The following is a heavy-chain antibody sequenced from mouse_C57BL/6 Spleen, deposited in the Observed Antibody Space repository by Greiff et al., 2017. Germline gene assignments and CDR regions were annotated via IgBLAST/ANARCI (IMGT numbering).Heavy chain of an antibody. V-gene: IGHV5-17*01. J-gene: IGHJ2*01. Sequence: VQLQQSGGGLVKPGGSLKLSCAASGFTFSDYGMHWVRQAPEKGLEWVAYISSGSSTIYYADTVKGRFTISRDNAKNTLFLQMTSLRSEDTAMYYCARTITTVVAHFDYWGQGTTLTVSS. CDR2: ISSGSSTI. CDR1: GFTFSDYG. D-gene: IGHD1-1*01. CDR3: ARTITTVVAHFDY.